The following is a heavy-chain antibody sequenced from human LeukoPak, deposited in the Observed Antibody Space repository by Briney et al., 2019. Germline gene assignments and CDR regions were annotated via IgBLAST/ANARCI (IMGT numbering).Heavy chain of an antibody. CDR2: IYYSGST. D-gene: IGHD3-10*01. CDR1: GGSISSSSYY. V-gene: IGHV4-39*07. CDR3: ARGRGSERPYYYYYYMDV. J-gene: IGHJ6*03. Sequence: NSSETLPLTCTVSGGSISSSSYYWGWIRQPPGKGLEWIGSIYYSGSTYYNPSLKSRVTISVDTSKNQFSLKLSSVTAADTAVYYCARGRGSERPYYYYYYMDVWGKGTTVTVSS.